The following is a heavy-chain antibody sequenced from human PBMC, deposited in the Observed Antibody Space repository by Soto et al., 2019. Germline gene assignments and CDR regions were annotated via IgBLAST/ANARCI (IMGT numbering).Heavy chain of an antibody. CDR1: GFTFDDYA. D-gene: IGHD3-3*01. CDR3: AKARAPRTYDFWSGYYHNWFDP. V-gene: IGHV3-9*01. J-gene: IGHJ5*02. Sequence: GGSLRLSCAASGFTFDDYAMHWVRQAPGKGLEWVSGISWNSGSIGYADSVKGRFTISRDNAKNSLYLQMNSLRAEDTALYYCAKARAPRTYDFWSGYYHNWFDPWGQGTLVTVSS. CDR2: ISWNSGSI.